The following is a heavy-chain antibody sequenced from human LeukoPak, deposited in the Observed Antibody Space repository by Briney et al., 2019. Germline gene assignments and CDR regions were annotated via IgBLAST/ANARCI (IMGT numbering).Heavy chain of an antibody. CDR2: ISGGGGST. CDR1: GFTFSSYA. V-gene: IGHV3-23*01. D-gene: IGHD3-9*01. Sequence: GGSLRLSCAASGFTFSSYAMSWVRQAPGKGLEWVSAISGGGGSTYYADSVKGRFTISRDNSKNTLYLQMNSLRAEDTAVYYCAKVSSDDILTGYYNYWGQGTLVTVSS. J-gene: IGHJ4*02. CDR3: AKVSSDDILTGYYNY.